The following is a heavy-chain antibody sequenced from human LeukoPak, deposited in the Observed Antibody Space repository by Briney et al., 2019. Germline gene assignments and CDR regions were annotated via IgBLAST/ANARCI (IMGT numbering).Heavy chain of an antibody. V-gene: IGHV4-39*07. CDR2: IYYSGST. CDR1: GGSISSSSYY. CDR3: VRDYYDSSGWGYFDY. D-gene: IGHD3-22*01. J-gene: IGHJ4*02. Sequence: SETLSLTCTVSGGSISSSSYYWGWIRQPPGKGLEWIGSIYYSGSTYYNPSLKSRVTISVDTSKNQFSLKLSSVTAADTAVYYCVRDYYDSSGWGYFDYWGQGALVTVSS.